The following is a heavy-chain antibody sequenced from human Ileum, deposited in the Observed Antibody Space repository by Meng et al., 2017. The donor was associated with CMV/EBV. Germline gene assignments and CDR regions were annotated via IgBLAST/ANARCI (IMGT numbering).Heavy chain of an antibody. V-gene: IGHV4-30-4*08. CDR3: ARAISGHYYVP. CDR1: GGSISSGDYY. CDR2: INYRGTT. Sequence: QLHVHGPGPGLVKPSPTLSLPCTVSGGSISSGDYYWSWIREPPGKGLEWIGYINYRGTTYYNPSLKSRLTISVDTSNNQFSLILSSVTAADTALYYCARAISGHYYVPWGQGTLVTVS. D-gene: IGHD3-22*01. J-gene: IGHJ1*01.